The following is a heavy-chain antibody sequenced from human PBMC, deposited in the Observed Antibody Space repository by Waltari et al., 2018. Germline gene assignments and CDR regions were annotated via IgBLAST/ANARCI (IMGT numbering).Heavy chain of an antibody. V-gene: IGHV4-34*01. J-gene: IGHJ4*02. D-gene: IGHD6-13*01. CDR3: ARLHVQQQLVGGVDY. CDR1: GGSFSGYY. Sequence: QVQLQQWGAGLLKPSETLSLTCAVYGGSFSGYYWSWIRQPPGKGLEWIGEINHSGSTTYNPSLKSRVTISVDTAKNQFSLKLSSVTAADTAVYYCARLHVQQQLVGGVDYWGRGTLVTVSS. CDR2: INHSGST.